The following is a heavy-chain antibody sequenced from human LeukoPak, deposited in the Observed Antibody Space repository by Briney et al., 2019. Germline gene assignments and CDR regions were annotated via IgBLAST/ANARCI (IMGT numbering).Heavy chain of an antibody. CDR3: ARDTVYGNYYFDN. CDR1: GFTFNDYY. CDR2: MSGSGGFTT. J-gene: IGHJ4*02. V-gene: IGHV3-11*01. D-gene: IGHD4-11*01. Sequence: GGSLRLSCAASGFTFNDYYMSWLRQAPGEGLEWVSYMSGSGGFTTFYADSVKGRFTISRDDAKNLLYLQMHNLRSEDTAVYFCARDTVYGNYYFDNWGQGILVTVSS.